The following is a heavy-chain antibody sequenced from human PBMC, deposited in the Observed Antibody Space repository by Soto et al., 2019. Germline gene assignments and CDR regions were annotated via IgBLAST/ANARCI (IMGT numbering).Heavy chain of an antibody. CDR2: MYYIGTA. Sequence: PSETLSLTCTVSGGSVSSGNYYWSWIRQPPGKGLEWIGFMYYIGTATYNPSLKSRVTMSVDTSKNQFSLNLSSLTAADTAVYYCARHAEMARMPAFDIWGRGTMVTVS. D-gene: IGHD2-2*01. V-gene: IGHV4-61*01. CDR3: ARHAEMARMPAFDI. CDR1: GGSVSSGNYY. J-gene: IGHJ3*02.